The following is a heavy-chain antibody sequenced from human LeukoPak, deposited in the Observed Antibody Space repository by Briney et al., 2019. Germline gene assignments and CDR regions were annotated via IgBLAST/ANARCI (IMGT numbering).Heavy chain of an antibody. CDR1: GGSFSGYY. Sequence: SGTLSLTCAVYGGSFSGYYWSWIRQPPGKGLEWIGEINHSGSTNYNPSLKSRVTISVDTSKNQFSLKLSSVTAADTAVYYCARGTLYDFWSGYYGNFDYWGQGTLVTVSS. D-gene: IGHD3-3*01. CDR2: INHSGST. V-gene: IGHV4-34*01. J-gene: IGHJ4*02. CDR3: ARGTLYDFWSGYYGNFDY.